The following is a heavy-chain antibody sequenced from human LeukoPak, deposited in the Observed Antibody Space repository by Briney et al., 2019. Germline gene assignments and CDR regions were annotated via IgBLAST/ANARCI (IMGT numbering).Heavy chain of an antibody. CDR3: ARDLNSNYVAFDY. V-gene: IGHV3-66*01. CDR1: GFTVSNNY. Sequence: GGSLRLSCAASGFTVSNNYMTWVRQAPGKGLEWVSLIHSGGSTYYADSVKGRFTISRDNSKNTLYLQMNSLRAEDTAVYYCARDLNSNYVAFDYWGQGTLVTVSS. CDR2: IHSGGST. D-gene: IGHD4-11*01. J-gene: IGHJ4*02.